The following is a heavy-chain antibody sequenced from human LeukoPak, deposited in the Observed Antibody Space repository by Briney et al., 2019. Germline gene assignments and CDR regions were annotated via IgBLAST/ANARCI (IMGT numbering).Heavy chain of an antibody. D-gene: IGHD1-26*01. J-gene: IGHJ3*02. CDR3: ARDRERAFDI. CDR2: ISYSGST. V-gene: IGHV4-59*01. Sequence: PSETLSLTCIVSGGTISGYYWSWIRQPPGKELEWIGYISYSGSTNYNPSLKSRVTISVDTSKNQFSLKLSSVTAADTAVYYCARDRERAFDIWGQGTLVTVSS. CDR1: GGTISGYY.